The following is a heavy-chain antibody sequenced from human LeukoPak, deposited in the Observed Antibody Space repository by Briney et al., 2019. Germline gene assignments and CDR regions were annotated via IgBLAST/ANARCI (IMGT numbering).Heavy chain of an antibody. D-gene: IGHD3-10*01. V-gene: IGHV5-51*01. CDR3: ARQKYYYGSGSRHPFDY. J-gene: IGHJ4*02. CDR2: TYPGDSDT. CDR1: GYSFTSYW. Sequence: GESLKISCKGSGYSFTSYWIGWVRQMPGKGLEWMGITYPGDSDTRYSPSFQGQVTISADKSVSTAYLQWSSLKASDTAMYYCARQKYYYGSGSRHPFDYWGQGTLVTVSS.